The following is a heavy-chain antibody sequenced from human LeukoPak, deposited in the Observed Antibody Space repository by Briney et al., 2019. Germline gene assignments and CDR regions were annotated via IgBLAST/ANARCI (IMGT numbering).Heavy chain of an antibody. CDR3: ARGTTNNDYAV. V-gene: IGHV3-48*01. D-gene: IGHD4-17*01. CDR2: ISSSSSTI. Sequence: PGGSLRLSCAASGFTFSSYSMNWVRQAPGKGLEWVSYISSSSSTIYYADSVKGRFTISRDNAKNSLYLQMNSLRAEDTAVYYCARGTTNNDYAVWGQGTLVTVSS. J-gene: IGHJ4*02. CDR1: GFTFSSYS.